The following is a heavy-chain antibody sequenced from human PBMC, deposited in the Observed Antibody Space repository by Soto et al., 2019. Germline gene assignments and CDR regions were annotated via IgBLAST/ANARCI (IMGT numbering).Heavy chain of an antibody. CDR1: GYTFTSYG. Sequence: ASVKVSCKASGYTFTSYGISWVRQAPGQGLEWMGWISAYNGNTNYAQKLQGRVTMTTDTSTSTAYMELRSLRSDDTAVYYCARESSGWYRWYFDYWGQGTLVPVSS. D-gene: IGHD6-19*01. CDR3: ARESSGWYRWYFDY. V-gene: IGHV1-18*01. CDR2: ISAYNGNT. J-gene: IGHJ4*02.